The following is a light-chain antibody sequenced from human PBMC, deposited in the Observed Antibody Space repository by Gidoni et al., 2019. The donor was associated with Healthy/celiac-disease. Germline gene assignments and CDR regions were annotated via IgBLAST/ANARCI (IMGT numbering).Light chain of an antibody. Sequence: EILLTQSPGTLSLSPGERATLSCRASQSVSSSYLAWYQQKPGQAPRLLIYGASSRATGIPDRFSGSGSGTDFTLTISRLELEDFAVYYCQQYGSSPLTFGPGTKVDIK. CDR3: QQYGSSPLT. CDR1: QSVSSSY. CDR2: GAS. J-gene: IGKJ3*01. V-gene: IGKV3-20*01.